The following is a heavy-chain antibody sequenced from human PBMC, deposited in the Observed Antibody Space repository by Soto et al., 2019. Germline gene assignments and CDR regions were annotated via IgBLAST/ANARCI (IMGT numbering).Heavy chain of an antibody. D-gene: IGHD2-2*01. CDR3: AADRYCSSNTCPGAFDI. V-gene: IGHV3-15*01. Sequence: EVQLLESGGDLAEPGGSLRLSCAASGFAFTHVWMTWVRQAPGRGLECVGRIKRKIDGETTNYAAPVKGRFTISRDDSKNTLYLQMNSLKTDDSAVYYCAADRYCSSNTCPGAFDIWGQGTTV. CDR2: IKRKIDGETT. J-gene: IGHJ3*02. CDR1: GFAFTHVW.